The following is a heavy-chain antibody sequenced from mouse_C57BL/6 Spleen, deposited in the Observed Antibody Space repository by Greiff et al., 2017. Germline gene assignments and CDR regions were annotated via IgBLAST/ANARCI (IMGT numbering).Heavy chain of an antibody. Sequence: QVQLQQSGPGLVQPSQSLSITCTVSGFSLTSYGVHWVRQSPGKGLEWLGVIWRGGSTDYNAAFMSRLSITKDNSKSHVFFKMNSLQADDTAIYYCAKHYYGSSLYAMDYWGQGTSVTVSS. CDR2: IWRGGST. CDR1: GFSLTSYG. V-gene: IGHV2-5*01. D-gene: IGHD1-1*01. CDR3: AKHYYGSSLYAMDY. J-gene: IGHJ4*01.